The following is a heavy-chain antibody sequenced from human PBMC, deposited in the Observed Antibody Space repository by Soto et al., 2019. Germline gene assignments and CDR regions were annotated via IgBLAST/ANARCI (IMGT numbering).Heavy chain of an antibody. V-gene: IGHV4-4*02. CDR1: VGSSISVNW. Sequence: SETLSLTCSFSVGSSISVNWCICVRQPPGKGLEWILEIYHSVSTNYNQSLKSRVTISVDKSKNQFSLKLSSVTAADTSVYYCAREVTMVRGATLRGGIEVWGKGTTVTVSS. J-gene: IGHJ6*04. CDR3: AREVTMVRGATLRGGIEV. D-gene: IGHD3-10*01. CDR2: IYHSVST.